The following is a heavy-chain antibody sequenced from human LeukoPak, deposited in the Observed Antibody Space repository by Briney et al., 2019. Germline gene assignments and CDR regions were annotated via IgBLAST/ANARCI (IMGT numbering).Heavy chain of an antibody. CDR3: AKDLELLWFGESSNEEYYFDY. Sequence: TGGSLRLSCAASGFTLSSYAMSWVRQAPGKGLEWVSAISGSGGSTYYADSVKGRFTISRDNSKNTLYLQMNSLRAEDTAVYYCAKDLELLWFGESSNEEYYFDYWGQGTLVTVSS. D-gene: IGHD3-10*01. V-gene: IGHV3-23*01. CDR2: ISGSGGST. J-gene: IGHJ4*02. CDR1: GFTLSSYA.